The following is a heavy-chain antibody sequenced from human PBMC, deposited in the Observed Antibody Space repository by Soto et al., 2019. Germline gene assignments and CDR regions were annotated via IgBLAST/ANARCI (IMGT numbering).Heavy chain of an antibody. CDR3: ARERPMVQDY. D-gene: IGHD1-1*01. V-gene: IGHV4-31*02. Sequence: SETLSLRWNFSCGSISSGCYYWVWIRQHQGKGXEWIGYLSYRGSKYNNPSLKSRVTISVDTSKNQFSLKLSSVNAADTAVYDCARERPMVQDYWGQGTLVTVSS. CDR1: CGSISSGCYY. CDR2: LSYRGSK. J-gene: IGHJ4*02.